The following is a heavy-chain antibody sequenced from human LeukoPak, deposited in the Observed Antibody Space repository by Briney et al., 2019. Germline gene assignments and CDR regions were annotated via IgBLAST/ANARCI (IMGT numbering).Heavy chain of an antibody. CDR2: IYYSGST. Sequence: SETLSLTCAVSGGSISSNDYYWGWIRQPPGKGLEWIGSIYYSGSTYYKSSLKSRVTISVDTSKNHFSLKLSSVTAADTAVYYCARLLGYCGSASCYGGYFDYWGQGTLVTVSS. V-gene: IGHV4-39*02. D-gene: IGHD2-2*01. J-gene: IGHJ4*02. CDR3: ARLLGYCGSASCYGGYFDY. CDR1: GGSISSNDYY.